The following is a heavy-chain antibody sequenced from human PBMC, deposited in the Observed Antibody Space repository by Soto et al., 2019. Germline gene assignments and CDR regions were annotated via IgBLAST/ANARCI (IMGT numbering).Heavy chain of an antibody. CDR3: ARLSTVVTSNGFDI. J-gene: IGHJ3*02. V-gene: IGHV4-4*08. CDR1: DGTIGHLG. D-gene: IGHD2-15*01. Sequence: VTWTVSDGTIGHLGGSRIMKTPGKGLEWIGYLYNSGSTIYNPSLKSRVTISVDTSKNQFSLKLSSVTAADTAVYYCARLSTVVTSNGFDIWGQGTMVTVSS. CDR2: LYNSGST.